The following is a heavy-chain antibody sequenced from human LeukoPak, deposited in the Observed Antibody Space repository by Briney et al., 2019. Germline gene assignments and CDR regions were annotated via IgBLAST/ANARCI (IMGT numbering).Heavy chain of an antibody. CDR1: GGTFSSYA. D-gene: IGHD5-12*01. CDR3: ARDRGYSGYDPSRYFDH. Sequence: ASVKVSCKASGGTFSSYAISWVRQAPGQGLEWMGGIIPIFGTANYAQKFQGRVTITTDESTSTAYMELSSLRSEDTAVYYCARDRGYSGYDPSRYFDHWGQGTLVTVSS. J-gene: IGHJ4*02. CDR2: IIPIFGTA. V-gene: IGHV1-69*05.